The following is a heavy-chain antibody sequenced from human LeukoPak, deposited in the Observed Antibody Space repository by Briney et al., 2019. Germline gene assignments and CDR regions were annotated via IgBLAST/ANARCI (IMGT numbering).Heavy chain of an antibody. D-gene: IGHD3-10*01. V-gene: IGHV4-34*01. CDR1: GGSLSGDY. J-gene: IGHJ6*03. CDR2: ISDSGGGSA. Sequence: PSETLSLTCTVDGGSLSGDYWSWIRQPPGKGLEWIGEISDSGGGSADYNPSLRSRVSISVDTSKDQFSLNLSSVTAADTAVYFCARGRLWFGELSGVYYHYMDVWGKGTTVTVSS. CDR3: ARGRLWFGELSGVYYHYMDV.